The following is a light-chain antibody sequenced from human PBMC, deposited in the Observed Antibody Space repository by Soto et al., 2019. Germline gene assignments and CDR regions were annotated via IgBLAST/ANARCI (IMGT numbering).Light chain of an antibody. CDR2: RND. Sequence: QSVLTQPPSASGAPGQRVIISCSGSSSNIGSNFAYWYQQLPGTAPKLLISRNDQRPAGVPDRFSGSKSGTSASLAISGLRSEDEAYYYCAAWDDSLGGSVAFGGGTKLTVL. CDR3: AAWDDSLGGSVA. V-gene: IGLV1-47*01. J-gene: IGLJ2*01. CDR1: SSNIGSNF.